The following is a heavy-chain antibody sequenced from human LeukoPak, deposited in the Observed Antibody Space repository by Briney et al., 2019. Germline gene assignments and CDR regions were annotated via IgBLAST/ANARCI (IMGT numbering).Heavy chain of an antibody. CDR3: AAEPGYCSGGSCVLKYTFDI. D-gene: IGHD2-15*01. CDR2: IVVGSGNT. CDR1: GFTFTKSA. J-gene: IGHJ3*02. V-gene: IGHV1-58*02. Sequence: SVKVSCKASGFTFTKSAMQWVRQARGQRLEWIGWIVVGSGNTNYAQKFQERVTITRDMSTSTAYMELSSLRSEDTAVYYCAAEPGYCSGGSCVLKYTFDIWGQGTMATVSS.